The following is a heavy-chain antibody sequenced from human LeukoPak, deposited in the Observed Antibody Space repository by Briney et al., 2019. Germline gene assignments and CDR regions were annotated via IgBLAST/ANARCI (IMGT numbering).Heavy chain of an antibody. J-gene: IGHJ3*02. Sequence: GGSLRLSCAASGFTFTSYNMNWLRQAPGKGLEWVSSISSSSSYIYHADSVKGRLTISRDNAKNSLYLQMNSLRAEDTAVYYCARAGTTTRGAFDIWGQGTMVTVSS. CDR1: GFTFTSYN. CDR3: ARAGTTTRGAFDI. CDR2: ISSSSSYI. V-gene: IGHV3-21*01. D-gene: IGHD2-15*01.